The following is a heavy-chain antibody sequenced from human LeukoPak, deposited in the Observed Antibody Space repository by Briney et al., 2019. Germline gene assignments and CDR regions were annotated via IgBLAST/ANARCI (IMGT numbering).Heavy chain of an antibody. CDR1: GYTFTSYD. CDR2: MYPNSGNT. D-gene: IGHD3-10*01. V-gene: IGHV1-8*01. Sequence: ASLKVSCKASGYTFTSYDINWVRQATGQGLERRGWMYPNSGNTGSAQKFQGRVTMTRNTSISTAYMELSSLRSEDTAVYYCARSPRGRYYGKNWGQGTLVTVSS. J-gene: IGHJ4*02. CDR3: ARSPRGRYYGKN.